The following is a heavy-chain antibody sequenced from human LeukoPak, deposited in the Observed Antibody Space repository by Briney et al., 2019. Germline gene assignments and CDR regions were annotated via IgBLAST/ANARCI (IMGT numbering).Heavy chain of an antibody. Sequence: PGGSLRLSCVASGFTFSSYGMHWVRQAPGKGLEWVAVISYDGSNKYYADSVKGRFTISRDNSKNTLYLQMNSLRAEDTAVYYCAKEVWDGYNVDYWGQGTLVTVSS. CDR3: AKEVWDGYNVDY. V-gene: IGHV3-30*18. CDR1: GFTFSSYG. J-gene: IGHJ4*02. D-gene: IGHD5-24*01. CDR2: ISYDGSNK.